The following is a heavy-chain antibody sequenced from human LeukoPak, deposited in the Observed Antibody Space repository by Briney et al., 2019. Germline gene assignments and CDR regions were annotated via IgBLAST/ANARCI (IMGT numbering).Heavy chain of an antibody. CDR2: ISSSSSYM. CDR1: GFTFSSYS. J-gene: IGHJ4*02. D-gene: IGHD2-15*01. V-gene: IGHV3-21*04. CDR3: AKWGCSGGSCYPFDY. Sequence: GGSLRLSCAASGFTFSSYSMSWVRQAPGKGLEWVSSISSSSSYMYYADSVKGRFTISRDNAKNSLYLQMNSLRAEDTAVYYCAKWGCSGGSCYPFDYWGQGTLVTVSS.